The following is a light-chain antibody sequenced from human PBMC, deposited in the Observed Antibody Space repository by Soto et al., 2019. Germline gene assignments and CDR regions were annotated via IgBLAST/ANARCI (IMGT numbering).Light chain of an antibody. J-gene: IGKJ1*01. Sequence: VLTQSPATLSLFPGETATLSCRASQSVSSDLSWYQQRPGQAPRLLIYGASTRATGIPARFRGSGSGTEFRLTLSSLQSEDFATYYCQQYNTWHPKMAFGRGTKVEIK. CDR3: QQYNTWHPKMA. V-gene: IGKV3-15*01. CDR2: GAS. CDR1: QSVSSD.